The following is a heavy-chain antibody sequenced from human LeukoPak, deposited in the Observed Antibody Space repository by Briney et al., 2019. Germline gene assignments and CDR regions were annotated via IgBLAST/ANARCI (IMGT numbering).Heavy chain of an antibody. D-gene: IGHD3-3*01. Sequence: SETLSLTCAVYGGSFSGYYWSWIRQPPGKGLEWIGEINHSGSTNYNPSLKSRVTISVDTSKNQFSLKLSSVTAADTAVYYCASGGTYYDFWSGYYTAPPLYYFDYWGQGTLVTVSS. CDR1: GGSFSGYY. J-gene: IGHJ4*02. V-gene: IGHV4-34*01. CDR3: ASGGTYYDFWSGYYTAPPLYYFDY. CDR2: INHSGST.